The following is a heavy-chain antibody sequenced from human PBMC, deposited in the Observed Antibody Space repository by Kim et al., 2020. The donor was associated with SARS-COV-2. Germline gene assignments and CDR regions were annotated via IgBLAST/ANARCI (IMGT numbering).Heavy chain of an antibody. CDR2: INPSGGST. V-gene: IGHV1-46*01. CDR3: ASDLVGCSGGSCYFRMDV. CDR1: GYTFTSYY. J-gene: IGHJ6*02. D-gene: IGHD2-15*01. Sequence: ASVKVSCKASGYTFTSYYMHWVRQAPGQGLERMGIINPSGGSTSYAQKFQGRVTMTRDTSTSTVYMELSSLRSEDTAVYYCASDLVGCSGGSCYFRMDVWGQGTTVTVSS.